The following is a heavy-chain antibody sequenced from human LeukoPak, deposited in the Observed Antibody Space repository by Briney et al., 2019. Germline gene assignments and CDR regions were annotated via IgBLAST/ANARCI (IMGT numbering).Heavy chain of an antibody. D-gene: IGHD6-19*01. Sequence: SETLSLTCTVSGGSISSYHWSWTRQPPGKGLEWIGYIYYSGSTNYNPSLKSRVTISVDTSKNQFSLKLSSVTAADTAVYYCARWFSLRSSSGGWYSPNYFDSWGQGTLVTVSS. CDR3: ARWFSLRSSSGGWYSPNYFDS. V-gene: IGHV4-59*01. CDR2: IYYSGST. CDR1: GGSISSYH. J-gene: IGHJ4*02.